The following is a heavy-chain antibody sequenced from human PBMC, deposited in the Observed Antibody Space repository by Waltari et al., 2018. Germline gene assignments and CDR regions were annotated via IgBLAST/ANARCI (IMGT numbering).Heavy chain of an antibody. J-gene: IGHJ4*02. Sequence: EVQLLESGGGLVQPGGSLRLSCAASGFIFTSYAMSWVRQAPGKGLDGVSGISGSGGTPYYEASVKGRLTISRDNSNDTVYLQMNSLTAEDTAVYYCAKTQDFDFWSGSYFDHWGQGALVNVFS. CDR1: GFIFTSYA. CDR2: ISGSGGTP. D-gene: IGHD3-3*01. V-gene: IGHV3-23*01. CDR3: AKTQDFDFWSGSYFDH.